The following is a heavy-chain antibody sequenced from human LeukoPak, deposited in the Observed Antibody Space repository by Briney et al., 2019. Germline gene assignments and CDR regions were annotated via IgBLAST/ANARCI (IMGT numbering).Heavy chain of an antibody. V-gene: IGHV3-53*01. D-gene: IGHD1-1*01. CDR2: ISSDLTT. J-gene: IGHJ4*02. Sequence: GRSLRLSCAASGFSVNNNYMSWVRQAPGKGLEWVSFISSDLTTYYADSVKGRFTISRDNSKNTLYLQMNSLRVEDTAVYYCARSLEAIQLYFDSWGQGTLVTVSS. CDR1: GFSVNNNY. CDR3: ARSLEAIQLYFDS.